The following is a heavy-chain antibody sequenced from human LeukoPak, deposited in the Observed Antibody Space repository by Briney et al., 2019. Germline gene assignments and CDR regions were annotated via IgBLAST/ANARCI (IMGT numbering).Heavy chain of an antibody. CDR1: GFTFSSYW. Sequence: GGSLRLSCAASGFTFSSYWMHWVRHAPGKGLVWVSRINSDGSSTSYADSVKGRFTISRDNAKNTLYLQMNSLRAEDTAVYYCARSSPSSSWYQLFGLDYWGQGALVTVSS. V-gene: IGHV3-74*01. J-gene: IGHJ4*02. CDR2: INSDGSST. D-gene: IGHD6-13*01. CDR3: ARSSPSSSWYQLFGLDY.